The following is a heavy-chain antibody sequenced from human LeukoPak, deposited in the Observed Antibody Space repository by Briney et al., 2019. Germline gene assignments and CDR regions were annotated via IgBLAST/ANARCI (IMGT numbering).Heavy chain of an antibody. CDR3: TRNASPDY. CDR1: GVSVGSGDYF. Sequence: SQTLSLTCTVSGVSVGSGDYFWSWIRQPPGKGLEWIGYIYFSGSTDSNPSLESRVTVSIDTSNNQFSLKLRSGTAADTAVYYCTRNASPDYGGQGLLVTVSS. D-gene: IGHD1-14*01. V-gene: IGHV4-30-4*08. CDR2: IYFSGST. J-gene: IGHJ4*02.